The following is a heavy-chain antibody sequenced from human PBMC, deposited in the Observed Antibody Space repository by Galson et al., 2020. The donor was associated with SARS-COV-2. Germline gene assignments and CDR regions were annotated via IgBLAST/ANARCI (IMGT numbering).Heavy chain of an antibody. D-gene: IGHD5-12*01. CDR2: IWYDASNK. CDR3: ARDGQWLVPNARDV. J-gene: IGHJ6*02. Sequence: GGSLRLSCAGSGFTFSPYGMHWVRQAPGKGLEWVAVIWYDASNKYYADSVKGRFTISRDNSKNTLYLQMNSLRAEDTAVYYCARDGQWLVPNARDVWGQGTTVTVSS. V-gene: IGHV3-33*01. CDR1: GFTFSPYG.